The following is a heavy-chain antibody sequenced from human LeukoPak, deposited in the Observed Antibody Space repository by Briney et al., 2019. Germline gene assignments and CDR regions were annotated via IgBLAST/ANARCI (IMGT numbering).Heavy chain of an antibody. CDR3: ARTHSSGSEY. CDR1: GGSISSYY. D-gene: IGHD3-22*01. CDR2: IYYSGST. V-gene: IGHV4-59*01. Sequence: SETLSLTCTVSGGSISSYYWSWIRQPPGKGLEWIGYIYYSGSTNYSPSLKSRVTISVDTSKNQFPLKLSSVAAADTAVYYCARTHSSGSEYWGQGTLVTVSS. J-gene: IGHJ4*02.